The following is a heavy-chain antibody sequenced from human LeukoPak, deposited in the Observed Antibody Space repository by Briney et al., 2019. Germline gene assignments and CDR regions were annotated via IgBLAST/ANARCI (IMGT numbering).Heavy chain of an antibody. CDR2: ISGSAGST. CDR3: AKHRDIIIMDPGFDY. D-gene: IGHD2-8*01. J-gene: IGHJ4*02. Sequence: PGGSLRLSCAASGFTFSSYVMSWVRQAPGKGLEWVSGISGSAGSTYYADSVKGRFTISRDNSKNTLFLQMNSLRAEDTAVYYCAKHRDIIIMDPGFDYWGQGTLVTVSS. CDR1: GFTFSSYV. V-gene: IGHV3-23*01.